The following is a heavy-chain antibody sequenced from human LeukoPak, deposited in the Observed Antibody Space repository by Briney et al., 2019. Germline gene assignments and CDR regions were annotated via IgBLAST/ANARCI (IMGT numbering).Heavy chain of an antibody. J-gene: IGHJ4*02. Sequence: GGSLRLSCAASGFTFSSFSMSWVRQAPGKGLEWVSLISGGGGSTYYADSVKGRFTISRDISKNTLYLQMNSLKTEDTAVYYCVAMIRGVGYWGQGTLVTVSP. CDR1: GFTFSSFS. D-gene: IGHD3-10*01. V-gene: IGHV3-23*01. CDR2: ISGGGGST. CDR3: VAMIRGVGY.